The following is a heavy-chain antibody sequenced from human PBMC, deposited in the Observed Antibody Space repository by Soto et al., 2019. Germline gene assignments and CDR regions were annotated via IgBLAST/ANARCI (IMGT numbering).Heavy chain of an antibody. V-gene: IGHV3-30*18. D-gene: IGHD4-4*01. J-gene: IGHJ4*02. CDR2: ISYDGSNK. Sequence: QVQLVESGGGVVQPGRSLRLSCAASGFTFSSYGMHWVRQAPGKGLEWVAVISYDGSNKYYADSVKGRFTISRDNSKNTLYLQMNSLRAEDTDVYYCAKAPSVTRGNYFDYWGQGTLVTVSS. CDR3: AKAPSVTRGNYFDY. CDR1: GFTFSSYG.